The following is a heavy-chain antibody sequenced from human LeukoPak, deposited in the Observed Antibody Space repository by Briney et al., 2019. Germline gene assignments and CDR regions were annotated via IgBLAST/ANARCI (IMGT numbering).Heavy chain of an antibody. Sequence: PSETLSLTCTVSGGSISSYYWSWIRQPPGKGLEWIGYIYYSGSTKYNPSLESRVTISVDTSKNQFSLKPSSVTAADTAVYYCARHSESYFYFDYWGQGTLVTVSS. CDR2: IYYSGST. D-gene: IGHD1-26*01. CDR3: ARHSESYFYFDY. CDR1: GGSISSYY. J-gene: IGHJ4*02. V-gene: IGHV4-59*08.